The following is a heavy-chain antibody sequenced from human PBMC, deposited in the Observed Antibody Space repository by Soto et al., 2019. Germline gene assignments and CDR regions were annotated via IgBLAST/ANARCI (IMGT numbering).Heavy chain of an antibody. CDR2: INHSGST. Sequence: PSETLSLTCAVYGGSFSGYYWSWIRQPPGKGLEWIGEINHSGSTNYNPSLKSRVTISVDTSKNQFSLKLSSVTAADTAVYYCASQRIQLWLGYFDYWGQGTLVTVSS. CDR3: ASQRIQLWLGYFDY. V-gene: IGHV4-34*01. CDR1: GGSFSGYY. J-gene: IGHJ4*02. D-gene: IGHD5-18*01.